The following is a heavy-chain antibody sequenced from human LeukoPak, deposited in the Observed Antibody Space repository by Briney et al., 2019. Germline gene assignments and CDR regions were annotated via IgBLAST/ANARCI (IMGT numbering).Heavy chain of an antibody. V-gene: IGHV3-30*18. CDR1: GFTFSSYG. Sequence: GRSLRLSCAASGFTFSSYGMHWVRQAPGKGLEWVAVISYDGSNKYYADSVKGRFTISRDNSKNTLYLQMNSLSAEDTAVYYCAKDRKKGSTRRPLPADYWGQGTLVTVSS. J-gene: IGHJ4*02. CDR2: ISYDGSNK. CDR3: AKDRKKGSTRRPLPADY. D-gene: IGHD1-1*01.